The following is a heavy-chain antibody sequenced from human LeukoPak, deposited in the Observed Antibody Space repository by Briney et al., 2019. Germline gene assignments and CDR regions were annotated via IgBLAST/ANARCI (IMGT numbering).Heavy chain of an antibody. CDR1: GGSISSYY. J-gene: IGHJ5*02. CDR3: ARATGFWSGYYSPPVINWFDP. CDR2: IYYSGTT. D-gene: IGHD3-3*01. V-gene: IGHV4-59*01. Sequence: SETLSLTCTVSGGSISSYYWSWIRQPPGKGLEWIGYIYYSGTTNYNPSLKSRVTISVDTSKNQFSLKLSSVTAADTAVYYCARATGFWSGYYSPPVINWFDPWGQGTLVTVSS.